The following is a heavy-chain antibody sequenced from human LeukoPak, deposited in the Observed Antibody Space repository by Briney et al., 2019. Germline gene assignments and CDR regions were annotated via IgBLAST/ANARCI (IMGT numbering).Heavy chain of an antibody. V-gene: IGHV4-34*01. J-gene: IGHJ5*02. CDR1: GGSFSGYY. Sequence: PSETLSLTCAVYGGSFSGYYWSWIRQPPGKGLEWIGSIYYSGSTYYNPSLKSRVTISVDTSKNQFSLKLSSVTAADTAVYYCARSLFYDFWSGYWPGAWFDPWGQGTLVTVSS. D-gene: IGHD3-3*01. CDR3: ARSLFYDFWSGYWPGAWFDP. CDR2: IYYSGST.